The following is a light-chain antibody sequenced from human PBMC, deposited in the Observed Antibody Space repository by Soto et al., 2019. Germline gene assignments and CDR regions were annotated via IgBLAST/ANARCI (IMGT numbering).Light chain of an antibody. CDR2: GAS. J-gene: IGKJ4*01. Sequence: EILLTQSPGTLSLSPGERATLSCRASQSVSSSYLAWYQQKPGQAPSLLIYGASSRATGIPDRFSGSGSGTDFTLTISRLEPEAFAFYYCQQYGRCPLTFGGGIKVDI. V-gene: IGKV3-20*01. CDR1: QSVSSSY. CDR3: QQYGRCPLT.